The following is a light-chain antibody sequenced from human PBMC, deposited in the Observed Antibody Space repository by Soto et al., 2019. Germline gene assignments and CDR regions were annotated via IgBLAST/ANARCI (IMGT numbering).Light chain of an antibody. Sequence: DIQMTQSPSYVSASVGDRVTITCRASQGINSWLAWYQEKPGKAPNLLMYSASSLQSGVPSRFSGSGSGTHFILTISSLQPEDFATYYCQQANSFPYTFGQGTKLEIK. CDR2: SAS. V-gene: IGKV1-12*01. CDR3: QQANSFPYT. J-gene: IGKJ2*01. CDR1: QGINSW.